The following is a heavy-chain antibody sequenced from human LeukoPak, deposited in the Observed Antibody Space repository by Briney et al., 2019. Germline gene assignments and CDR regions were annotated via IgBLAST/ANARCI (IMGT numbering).Heavy chain of an antibody. D-gene: IGHD3-22*01. CDR3: ADESSSGFFDWFDP. V-gene: IGHV1-58*01. CDR2: IVVGSGNT. CDR1: GFTFTSSA. J-gene: IGHJ5*02. Sequence: EASVKVSCKASGFTFTSSAVQWVRQARGQRLEWIGWIVVGSGNTNYAQKFQERVTITRDMSTSTAYMELSSLRSEDTAVYYCADESSSGFFDWFDPWGQGTLVTVSS.